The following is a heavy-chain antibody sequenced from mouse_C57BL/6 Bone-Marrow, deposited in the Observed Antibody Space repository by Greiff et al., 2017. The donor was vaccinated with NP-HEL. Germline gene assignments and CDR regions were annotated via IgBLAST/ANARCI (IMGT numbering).Heavy chain of an antibody. CDR2: IDPSDSYT. D-gene: IGHD1-1*01. J-gene: IGHJ1*03. Sequence: VQLQQPGAELVRPGTSVKLSCKASGYTFTSYWMHWVKQRPGQGLEWIGVIDPSDSYTNYNQKFKGKATLTVDTSSSTAYMQLSSLTSEDSAVYYCAREVDYYGSSYDWYFDVGGTGTTVTVSA. CDR3: AREVDYYGSSYDWYFDV. CDR1: GYTFTSYW. V-gene: IGHV1-59*01.